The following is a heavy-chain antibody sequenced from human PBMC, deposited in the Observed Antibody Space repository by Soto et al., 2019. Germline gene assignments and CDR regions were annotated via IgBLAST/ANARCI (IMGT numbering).Heavy chain of an antibody. Sequence: SETLSLTCTVSGGSIGTYYWSWIRQPPGKGLEWIGYIYYRGNTDYNPSLKSRVTISLDTPKNQFSLKLSSVTAADTAVYYCARHPGYYDILTGYTTYYFDSWGQAILVTVSS. CDR1: GGSIGTYY. V-gene: IGHV4-59*08. CDR2: IYYRGNT. D-gene: IGHD3-9*01. CDR3: ARHPGYYDILTGYTTYYFDS. J-gene: IGHJ4*02.